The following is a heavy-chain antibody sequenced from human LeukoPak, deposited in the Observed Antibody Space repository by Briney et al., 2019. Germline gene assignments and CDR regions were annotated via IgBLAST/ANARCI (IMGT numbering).Heavy chain of an antibody. J-gene: IGHJ4*02. CDR1: GFTFDDYA. CDR2: ISWNSGSI. CDR3: AKGVVPSTVITPFDY. D-gene: IGHD4-23*01. V-gene: IGHV3-9*01. Sequence: GGSLRLSCAASGFTFDDYAMHWVRQAPGKGLEWVSGISWNSGSIGYADSVKGRFTISRDNSKNTMYLQMNSLRAEDTAVYYCAKGVVPSTVITPFDYWGQGTLVTVSS.